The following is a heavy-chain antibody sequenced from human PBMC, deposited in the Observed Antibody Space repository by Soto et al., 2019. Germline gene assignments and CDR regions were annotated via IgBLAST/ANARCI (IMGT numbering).Heavy chain of an antibody. J-gene: IGHJ3*02. CDR1: GYTFTSYA. Sequence: GASVKVSCKASGYTFTSYAMHWVRQAPGQRLEWMGWINAGNGNTKYSQKFRGRVTITRDTSASTAYMELSSLRSEDTAVYYCAMGEAVAGPPSIWGQGTMVTVSS. CDR2: INAGNGNT. CDR3: AMGEAVAGPPSI. D-gene: IGHD6-19*01. V-gene: IGHV1-3*01.